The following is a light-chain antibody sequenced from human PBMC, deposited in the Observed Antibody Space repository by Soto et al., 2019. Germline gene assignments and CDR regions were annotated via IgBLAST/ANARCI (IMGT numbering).Light chain of an antibody. CDR3: SSYTISRTYV. Sequence: LTQPASVSGSPGQSITISCTGTNSDVGSYNYVSRHQQHPGKAPKLMIYNVYDRPSGISNRFSGSKSGNTASLTISGLQGEDEADYYCSSYTISRTYVFGTGTRSPS. V-gene: IGLV2-14*03. CDR2: NVY. CDR1: NSDVGSYNY. J-gene: IGLJ1*01.